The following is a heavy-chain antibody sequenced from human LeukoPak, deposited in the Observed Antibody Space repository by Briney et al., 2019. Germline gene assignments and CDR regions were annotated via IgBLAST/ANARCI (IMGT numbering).Heavy chain of an antibody. Sequence: LSLTCAVYGGSFSGYYWSWIRQAPGKGLEWVSHISSGNTVYYTDSVRGRFTISRDNAKSSLYLQMNSLRAEDTAVYYCAKDKEEWILHLAAHDAFGIWGQGTVVTVSS. CDR3: AKDKEEWILHLAAHDAFGI. CDR2: ISSGNTV. V-gene: IGHV3-11*01. CDR1: GGSFSGYY. J-gene: IGHJ3*02. D-gene: IGHD3-3*01.